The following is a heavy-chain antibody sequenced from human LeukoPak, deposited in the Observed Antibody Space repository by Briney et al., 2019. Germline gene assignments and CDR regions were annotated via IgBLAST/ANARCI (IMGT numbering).Heavy chain of an antibody. CDR1: GFTFSSYA. CDR3: ARENMITFGGVIVMGGGFDY. Sequence: GGSLRLSCAASGFTFSSYAMHWVRQAPGKGLEWVAVISYDGSNKYYADSVKGRFTISRDNSKNTLYLQMNSLRAEDTAVYYCARENMITFGGVIVMGGGFDYWGQGTLVTVSS. V-gene: IGHV3-30*04. CDR2: ISYDGSNK. D-gene: IGHD3-16*02. J-gene: IGHJ4*02.